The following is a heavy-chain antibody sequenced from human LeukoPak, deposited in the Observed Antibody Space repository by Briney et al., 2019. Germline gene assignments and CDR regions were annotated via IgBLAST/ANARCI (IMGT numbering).Heavy chain of an antibody. CDR3: ARGGGYGVGY. CDR2: INHSGST. D-gene: IGHD5-12*01. J-gene: IGHJ4*02. Sequence: SETLSLTRTVSGGSISSYYWSWIRQPPGKGLEWIGEINHSGSTNYNPSLKSRVTISVDTSKNQFSLKLSSVTAADTAVYYCARGGGYGVGYWGQGTLVTVSS. CDR1: GGSISSYY. V-gene: IGHV4-34*01.